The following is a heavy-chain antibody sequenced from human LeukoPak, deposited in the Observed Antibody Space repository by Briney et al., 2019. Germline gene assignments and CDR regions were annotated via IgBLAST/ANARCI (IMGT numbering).Heavy chain of an antibody. V-gene: IGHV3-21*01. CDR2: ISSTSNYI. Sequence: GGSLRLSCAASGFTFSSYSMNWVRRAPGKGLEWVSSISSTSNYIYSADSVKGRFTISRDNAKNSVYLQMNSLRAEDTAVYYCARAHSGSYLGDAFDIWGQGTMVTVSS. D-gene: IGHD1-26*01. CDR1: GFTFSSYS. CDR3: ARAHSGSYLGDAFDI. J-gene: IGHJ3*02.